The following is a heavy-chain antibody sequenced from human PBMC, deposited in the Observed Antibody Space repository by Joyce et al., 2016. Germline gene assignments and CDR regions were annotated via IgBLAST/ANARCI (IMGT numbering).Heavy chain of an antibody. CDR2: FNPSGGTT. Sequence: QVQLVQSGADVKKPGASLKVSCKVSGHIFSHHLLHWVRQAPGQGLVWLGFFNPSGGTTTYSQKFQGRVTMTWDLSTSAVYLELSSLTFEDTAVYYCATDCTYGVCRDAFDIWGQGTMVTVSS. V-gene: IGHV1-46*01. CDR1: GHIFSHHL. D-gene: IGHD2-8*01. CDR3: ATDCTYGVCRDAFDI. J-gene: IGHJ3*02.